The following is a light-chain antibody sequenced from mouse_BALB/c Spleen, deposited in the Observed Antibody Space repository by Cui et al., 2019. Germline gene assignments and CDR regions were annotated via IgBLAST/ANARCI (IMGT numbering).Light chain of an antibody. Sequence: QIVLTQSPAIMSASLGQEITLTCSASSSVSYMHWYQQKSGTSPKLMIYGTSNLASGVPSRFSGNGSGTFYSLTISSVEAEDAADYYCHQWSSYPWTVGGGTKVEIK. J-gene: IGKJ1*01. CDR3: HQWSSYPWT. V-gene: IGKV4-80*01. CDR2: GTS. CDR1: SSVSY.